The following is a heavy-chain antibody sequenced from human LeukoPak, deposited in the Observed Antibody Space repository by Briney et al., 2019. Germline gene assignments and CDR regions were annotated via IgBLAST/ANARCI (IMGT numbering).Heavy chain of an antibody. CDR1: GFTVSSNY. CDR2: IYSGGST. D-gene: IGHD5-12*01. CDR3: ARGYSGYDFGFDY. Sequence: PGGSLRLSRAASGFTVSSNYMSWVRQAPGKGLEWVSVIYSGGSTYYADSVKGRFTISRDNSKNTLYLQMNSLRAEDTAVYYCARGYSGYDFGFDYWGQGTLVTVSS. V-gene: IGHV3-66*01. J-gene: IGHJ4*02.